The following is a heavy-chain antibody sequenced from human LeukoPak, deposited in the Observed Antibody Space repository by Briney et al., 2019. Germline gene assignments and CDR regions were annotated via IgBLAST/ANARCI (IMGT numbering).Heavy chain of an antibody. CDR1: GYTFTSYY. D-gene: IGHD3-22*01. CDR2: INPSGGST. J-gene: IGHJ5*02. CDR3: ARSAECYYDSSGYYLWFDP. Sequence: ASVKVSCKASGYTFTSYYMHWVRQAPGQGLEWMGIINPSGGSTSYAQKFQGRVTMTRDTSTSTVYMELSSLRSEDTAVYYCARSAECYYDSSGYYLWFDPWGQGTLVTVSS. V-gene: IGHV1-46*01.